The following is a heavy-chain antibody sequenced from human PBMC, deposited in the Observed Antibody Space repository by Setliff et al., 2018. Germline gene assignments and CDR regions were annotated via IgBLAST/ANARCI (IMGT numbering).Heavy chain of an antibody. V-gene: IGHV1-18*01. CDR2: INTNNGAT. J-gene: IGHJ4*02. Sequence: ASVKVSCKTSGYTFTNYGISWVRQAPGQGLEWMGYINTNNGATYYAHKVQGRLTMTTDTSTSTAYMELRSLRSDDTAVYYCARDADYYDSAENPIVDYWGQGTLVTVSS. CDR1: GYTFTNYG. D-gene: IGHD3-22*01. CDR3: ARDADYYDSAENPIVDY.